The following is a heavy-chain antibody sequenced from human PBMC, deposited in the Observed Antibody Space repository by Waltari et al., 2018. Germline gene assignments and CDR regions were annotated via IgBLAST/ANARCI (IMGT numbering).Heavy chain of an antibody. D-gene: IGHD2-15*01. Sequence: EVQLVESGGGLVKPGGSLRLSCAASGFTFSSYSMNWVRQAPGKGLEWVSSISSSSSTIYYADSVKGRFTISRDNAKNSRYLQMNSLRAEDTAVYYCARGDIVVVVAATPNWFDPWGQGTLVTVSS. J-gene: IGHJ5*02. CDR1: GFTFSSYS. CDR2: ISSSSSTI. CDR3: ARGDIVVVVAATPNWFDP. V-gene: IGHV3-21*01.